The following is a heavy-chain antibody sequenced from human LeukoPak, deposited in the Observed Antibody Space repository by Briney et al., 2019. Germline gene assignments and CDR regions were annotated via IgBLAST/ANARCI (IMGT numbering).Heavy chain of an antibody. J-gene: IGHJ3*02. V-gene: IGHV3-48*03. CDR2: ISGSATTI. Sequence: GGSLRLSCAASGFTFSYYEMNWVRQAPGNGLEWVSYISGSATTIYYADSVKGRFTISRDNAKNSLYLQMNSLRAEDTAVYYCARGDYGDYAHAFDIWGQGTMVTVSS. CDR3: ARGDYGDYAHAFDI. D-gene: IGHD4-17*01. CDR1: GFTFSYYE.